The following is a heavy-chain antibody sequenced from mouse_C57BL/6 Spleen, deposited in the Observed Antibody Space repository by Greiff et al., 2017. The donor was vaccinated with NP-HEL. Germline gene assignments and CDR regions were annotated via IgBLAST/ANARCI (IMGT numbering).Heavy chain of an antibody. CDR1: GYTFTSYW. CDR3: ARSITTVVAAYYYAMDY. CDR2: IDPSDSYT. V-gene: IGHV1-69*01. D-gene: IGHD1-1*01. J-gene: IGHJ4*01. Sequence: QVQLQHPGAELVMPGASVKLSCKASGYTFTSYWMHWVKQRPGQGLEWIGEIDPSDSYTNYNQKFKGKSTLTVDKSSSTAYMQLSSLTSEDSAVYYCARSITTVVAAYYYAMDYWGQGTSVTVSS.